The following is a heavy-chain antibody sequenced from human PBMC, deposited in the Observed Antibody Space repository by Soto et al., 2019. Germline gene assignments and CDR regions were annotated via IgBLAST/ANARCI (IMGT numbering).Heavy chain of an antibody. CDR2: IYWNDDK. D-gene: IGHD4-4*01. CDR3: AHSRVEMTPPRNFYNSKRRLYYFDY. V-gene: IGHV2-5*01. CDR1: GFSLSTSGVG. J-gene: IGHJ4*02. Sequence: SGPTLVKPTQTLTLTCTFSGFSLSTSGVGVGWIRQPPGKALEWLALIYWNDDKRYSPSLKSRLTITKDTSKNQVVLTMTNMDPVDTATYYCAHSRVEMTPPRNFYNSKRRLYYFDYWGQGTLVTVSS.